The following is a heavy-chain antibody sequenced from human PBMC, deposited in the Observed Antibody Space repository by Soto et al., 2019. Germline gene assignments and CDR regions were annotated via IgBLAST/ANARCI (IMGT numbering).Heavy chain of an antibody. D-gene: IGHD1-1*01. CDR1: GGSFSGYY. V-gene: IGHV4-34*01. J-gene: IGHJ4*02. CDR2: INHSGST. Sequence: PSETLSLTCAVYGGSFSGYYWSWIRQPPGKGLEWIGEINHSGSTNYNPSLKSRVTISVDTSKNQFSLKLSSVTAADTAVYYCARIDTGNFDYWGQGTLVTVSS. CDR3: ARIDTGNFDY.